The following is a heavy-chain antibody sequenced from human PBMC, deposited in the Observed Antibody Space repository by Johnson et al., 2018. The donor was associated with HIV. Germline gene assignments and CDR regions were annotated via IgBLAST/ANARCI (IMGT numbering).Heavy chain of an antibody. CDR1: GFTFSSYD. CDR2: IGTAGDT. D-gene: IGHD6-13*01. J-gene: IGHJ3*02. V-gene: IGHV3-13*01. CDR3: ARGIAAAPLWAFDI. Sequence: EVQLVESGGGWVQPGRSLRVSCAASGFTFSSYDMHWVRQATGKGLEWVSAIGTAGDTYYPGSVKGRFTISRENAKKMLYLHMNSLRAEDTAVYYCARGIAAAPLWAFDIWGQGTMVTVSS.